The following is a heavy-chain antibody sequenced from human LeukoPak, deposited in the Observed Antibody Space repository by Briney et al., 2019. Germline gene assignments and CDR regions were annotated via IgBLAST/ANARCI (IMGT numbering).Heavy chain of an antibody. CDR3: AKDASGSYCPDY. J-gene: IGHJ4*02. CDR2: ISGSGANT. V-gene: IGHV3-23*01. Sequence: TGGSLRLSCAASGFTFSVYAMSWVRQAPGKGLEWVSGISGSGANTHYADSVKGRFTISRDSSKNTLYLQMNSLRAEDTATYYCAKDASGSYCPDYWGQGTLVTVSS. D-gene: IGHD1-26*01. CDR1: GFTFSVYA.